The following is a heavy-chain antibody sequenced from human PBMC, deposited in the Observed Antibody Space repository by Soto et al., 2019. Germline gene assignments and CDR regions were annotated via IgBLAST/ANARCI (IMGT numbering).Heavy chain of an antibody. D-gene: IGHD5-12*01. J-gene: IGHJ6*02. CDR1: GFTFSSYW. CDR2: INSDGSST. CDR3: AREISYDPRYYYYGMDV. V-gene: IGHV3-74*01. Sequence: EVQLVESGGGLVQPGGSLRLSCAASGFTFSSYWMHWVRQAPGKGLVWVSRINSDGSSTSYADSVKGRFTISRDNAKNPLYLQMNSLRAEDTAVYYCAREISYDPRYYYYGMDVWGQGTTVTVSS.